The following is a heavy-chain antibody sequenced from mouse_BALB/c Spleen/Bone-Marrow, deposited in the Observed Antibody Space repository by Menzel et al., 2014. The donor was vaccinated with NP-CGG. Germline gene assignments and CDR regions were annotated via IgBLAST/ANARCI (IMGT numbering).Heavy chain of an antibody. V-gene: IGHV2-9*02. J-gene: IGHJ3*01. CDR2: IWAGGST. CDR3: ARGGSSRAWFAY. Sequence: LKLVESVPGLVAPSQSLSITCTVSEFSLTSYGVHWVRQPPGKGLEWLGVIWAGGSTNYNSALMSRLSISKDNSKSQVFLKMNSLQTDDTAMYYCARGGSSRAWFAYWGQGTLVTVSA. CDR1: EFSLTSYG. D-gene: IGHD1-1*01.